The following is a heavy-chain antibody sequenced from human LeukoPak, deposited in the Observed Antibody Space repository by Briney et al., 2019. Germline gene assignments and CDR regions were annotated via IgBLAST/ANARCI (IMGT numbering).Heavy chain of an antibody. D-gene: IGHD6-13*01. V-gene: IGHV3-11*04. Sequence: TGGSLRLSCAASGFTFSDYYMSWIRQAPGKGLEWVSYISSSSSTIYYVDSVKGRFTISRDNAKNSLYLQMNSLRAEDTAVYYCARDLGGGSSRPHGAFDIWGQGTMVTVSS. CDR2: ISSSSSTI. CDR1: GFTFSDYY. J-gene: IGHJ3*02. CDR3: ARDLGGGSSRPHGAFDI.